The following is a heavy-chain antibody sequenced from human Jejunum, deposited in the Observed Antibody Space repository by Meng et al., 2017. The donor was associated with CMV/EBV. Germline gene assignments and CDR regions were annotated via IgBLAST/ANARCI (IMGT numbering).Heavy chain of an antibody. CDR2: VIPIIEIA. D-gene: IGHD3-10*01. CDR1: GGAFSNFT. CDR3: ARREDYYGSNWFDP. Sequence: ASGGAFSNFTIDWVRQAPGQGLGWMGGVIPIIEIANYAQRFQGRVKITADKSTTTAYMELSRLRSEDTAVYYCARREDYYGSNWFDPWGQGTLVTVSS. J-gene: IGHJ5*02. V-gene: IGHV1-69*02.